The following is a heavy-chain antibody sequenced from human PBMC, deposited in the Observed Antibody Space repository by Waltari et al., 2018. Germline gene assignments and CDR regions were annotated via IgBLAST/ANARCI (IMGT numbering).Heavy chain of an antibody. J-gene: IGHJ3*02. CDR2: IYTSGST. Sequence: QVQLQESGPGLVKPSQTLSLTCTVSGGSISSGSYYWSWIRQPAGKGLEWIGYIYTSGSTNYNPSLKSRVTISVDTSKNQFSLKLSSVTAADTAVYYCTLEEVAAYDAFDIWGQGTMVTVSS. CDR1: GGSISSGSYY. CDR3: TLEEVAAYDAFDI. V-gene: IGHV4-61*09. D-gene: IGHD2-15*01.